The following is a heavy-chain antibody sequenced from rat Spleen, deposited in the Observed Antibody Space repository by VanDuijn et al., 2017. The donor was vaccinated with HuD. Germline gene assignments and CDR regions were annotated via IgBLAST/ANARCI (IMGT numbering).Heavy chain of an antibody. CDR2: ISTGGDNT. V-gene: IGHV5S13*01. CDR3: TGGGIPWYLDF. J-gene: IGHJ1*01. CDR1: GFIFSKYD. Sequence: EVQLVESGGGLVQPGRSLKLSCAASGFIFSKYDMAWVRQTPTKGLEWVASISTGGDNTYYRDSVKDRFTISRDNAKNILYLQMNSLRSEDAATYYCTGGGIPWYLDFWGPGTMVTVSS. D-gene: IGHD2-2*01.